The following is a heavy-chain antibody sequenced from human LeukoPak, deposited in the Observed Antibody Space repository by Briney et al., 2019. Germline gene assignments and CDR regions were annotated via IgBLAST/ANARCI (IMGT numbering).Heavy chain of an antibody. CDR2: IYYSGST. Sequence: PSETLSLTCTVSGGSISSSSYYWGWIRQPPGKGLEWIGSIYYSGSTYHNPSLKSRVTLSVDTSKNQFSLKLSSVTAADTAVYYCARLQWLVLVDYWGQGTLVTVSS. V-gene: IGHV4-39*01. D-gene: IGHD6-19*01. CDR3: ARLQWLVLVDY. CDR1: GGSISSSSYY. J-gene: IGHJ4*02.